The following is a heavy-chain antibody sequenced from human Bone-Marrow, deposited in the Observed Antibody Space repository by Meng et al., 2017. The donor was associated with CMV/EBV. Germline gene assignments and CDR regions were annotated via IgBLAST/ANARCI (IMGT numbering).Heavy chain of an antibody. D-gene: IGHD1-26*01. CDR2: IVVGSGNT. CDR3: AAEMYSGSYYFDY. CDR1: GFTFTSSA. Sequence: SAQVTGNASGFTFTSSAVQWVRQARGQRLEWIGWIVVGSGNTNYAQKFQERVTITRDMSTSTAYMELSSLRSEDTAVYYCAAEMYSGSYYFDYWGQGTLVTVSS. V-gene: IGHV1-58*01. J-gene: IGHJ4*02.